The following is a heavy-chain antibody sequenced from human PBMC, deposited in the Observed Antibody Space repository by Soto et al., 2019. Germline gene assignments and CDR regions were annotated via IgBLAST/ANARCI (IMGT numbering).Heavy chain of an antibody. CDR2: IYTSGST. CDR3: ARDGLELRGYYYGMDV. Sequence: SETLSLTCTVSGGSISSYYWSWIRQPAGKGLEWIGRIYTSGSTNYNPSLKSRVNMSVDTSKNQFSLKLSSVTAADTAVYYCARDGLELRGYYYGMDVWGQGTTVTVSS. CDR1: GGSISSYY. D-gene: IGHD1-7*01. J-gene: IGHJ6*02. V-gene: IGHV4-4*07.